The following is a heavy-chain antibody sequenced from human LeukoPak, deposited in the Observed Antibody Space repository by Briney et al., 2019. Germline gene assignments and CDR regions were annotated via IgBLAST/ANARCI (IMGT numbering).Heavy chain of an antibody. CDR3: ARHLIFSGSYYNSGAALGD. V-gene: IGHV4-38-2*02. Sequence: SETLSLTCTVSGYSISSGYYWGWIRPPPGKGLEWIGSIYHSGSTYYNPSLKSRVTISVDTSKNQFSLKLSSVTAADTAVYYCARHLIFSGSYYNSGAALGDWGQGTLVTVSS. CDR2: IYHSGST. J-gene: IGHJ4*02. D-gene: IGHD3-10*02. CDR1: GYSISSGYY.